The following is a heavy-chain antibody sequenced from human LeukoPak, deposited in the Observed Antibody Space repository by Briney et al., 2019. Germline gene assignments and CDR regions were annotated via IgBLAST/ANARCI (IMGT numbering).Heavy chain of an antibody. J-gene: IGHJ4*02. Sequence: GGSLRLSCAASGFTFSNYWMHWVRQAPGKRLVWVSRINSDGSVTNYADSVKGRFTISRDNAKNTLYLQMNSLTAEDTAVYYCARARGGTYFDYWGQGTLVTVSS. CDR3: ARARGGTYFDY. V-gene: IGHV3-74*01. D-gene: IGHD1-26*01. CDR2: INSDGSVT. CDR1: GFTFSNYW.